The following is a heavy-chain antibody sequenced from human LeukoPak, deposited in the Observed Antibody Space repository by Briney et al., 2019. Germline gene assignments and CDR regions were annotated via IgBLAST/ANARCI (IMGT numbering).Heavy chain of an antibody. J-gene: IGHJ3*02. D-gene: IGHD2-2*02. CDR2: INHSGST. V-gene: IGHV4-34*01. CDR1: GGPFSGYY. CDR3: ARYDCSSTSCYRASDAFDI. Sequence: SETLSLTCAVYGGPFSGYYWSWIRQPPGKGLEWIGEINHSGSTNYNPSLKSRVTISVDTSKNQFSLKLSSVTAADTAVYYCARYDCSSTSCYRASDAFDIWGQGTMVTVSS.